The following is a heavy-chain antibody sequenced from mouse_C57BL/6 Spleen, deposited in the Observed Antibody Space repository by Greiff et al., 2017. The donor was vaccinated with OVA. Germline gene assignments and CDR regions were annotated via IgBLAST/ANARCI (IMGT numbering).Heavy chain of an antibody. D-gene: IGHD1-1*01. Sequence: VQLQQSGPELVKPGASVKISCKASGYTFTDYYMNWVKQSHGKSLEWIGDINPNNGGTSYNQKFKGKATLTVDKSSSTAYMELRSLTSEDSAVYYSARFPVTTVVPGGYAMDYWGQGTSVTVSS. CDR3: ARFPVTTVVPGGYAMDY. J-gene: IGHJ4*01. V-gene: IGHV1-26*01. CDR2: INPNNGGT. CDR1: GYTFTDYY.